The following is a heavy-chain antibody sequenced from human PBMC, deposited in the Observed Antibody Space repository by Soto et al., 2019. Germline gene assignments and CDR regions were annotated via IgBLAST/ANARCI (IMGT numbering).Heavy chain of an antibody. Sequence: ASVKVSCKASGYTFTSYYMHWVRQAPRQGLEWMGIINPSGGSTSYAQKFQGRVTTTRDTATSTVYMELSSLRSEDTAVYYCAREQIVVVMSTRSQNAFDIWGQGTMVTASS. CDR3: AREQIVVVMSTRSQNAFDI. D-gene: IGHD3-22*01. CDR1: GYTFTSYY. CDR2: INPSGGST. V-gene: IGHV1-46*01. J-gene: IGHJ3*02.